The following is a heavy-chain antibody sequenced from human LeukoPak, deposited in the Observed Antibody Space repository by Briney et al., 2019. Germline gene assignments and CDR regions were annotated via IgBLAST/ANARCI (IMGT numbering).Heavy chain of an antibody. Sequence: SETLSLTCTVPGGSISSYFWSWIRQPAGKGLEWIGRIYTSGSTNYNPSLKSRVTISVDKSKNQFSLKLSSVTAADTAVYYCARDAGSRGATVTGLTRYNWFDPWGQGTLVTVSS. D-gene: IGHD4-17*01. CDR3: ARDAGSRGATVTGLTRYNWFDP. J-gene: IGHJ5*02. CDR2: IYTSGST. CDR1: GGSISSYF. V-gene: IGHV4-4*07.